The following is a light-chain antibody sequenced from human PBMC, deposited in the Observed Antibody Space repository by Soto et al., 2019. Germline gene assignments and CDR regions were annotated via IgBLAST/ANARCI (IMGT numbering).Light chain of an antibody. CDR1: QGISSY. Sequence: DIQLTQSPSFLSASVGDRVTITCRASQGISSYLAWYQQKRGKATTLLIYATSTLQSGVRSRFSGSGSGTEFPLTISSLQPEDFATYYCQQLNSYPLTFGGGTKVEIK. V-gene: IGKV1-9*01. CDR3: QQLNSYPLT. J-gene: IGKJ4*01. CDR2: ATS.